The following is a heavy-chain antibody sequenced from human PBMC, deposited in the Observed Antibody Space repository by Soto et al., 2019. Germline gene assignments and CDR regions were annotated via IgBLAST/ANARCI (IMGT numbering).Heavy chain of an antibody. CDR3: ARLIGNSWLDT. J-gene: IGHJ5*02. CDR1: GDSVSTNSAT. CDR2: TYYRSKWYN. Sequence: QVQLQQSGPGLVKPSQTLSLTCAISGDSVSTNSATWDWIRHSPSRGLEWLGRTYYRSKWYNDYAVSVEGRITINPDTSNNQVSLQLNSVTPDDTAVYYCARLIGNSWLDTWGQGTLVTVSS. D-gene: IGHD2-8*01. V-gene: IGHV6-1*01.